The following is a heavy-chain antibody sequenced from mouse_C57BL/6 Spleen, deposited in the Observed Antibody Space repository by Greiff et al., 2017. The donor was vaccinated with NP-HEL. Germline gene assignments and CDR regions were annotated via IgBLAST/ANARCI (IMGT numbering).Heavy chain of an antibody. V-gene: IGHV1-18*01. J-gene: IGHJ4*01. CDR2: INPNNGGT. D-gene: IGHD2-1*01. CDR1: GYTFTDYN. Sequence: VQLQQSGPELVKPGASVKIPCKASGYTFTDYNMDWVKQSHGKSLEWIGDINPNNGGTIYNQKFKGKATLTVDKSSSTAYMELRSLTSEDTAVYYCARGSEYGNYGFSYYALDYWGQGTSVTVSS. CDR3: ARGSEYGNYGFSYYALDY.